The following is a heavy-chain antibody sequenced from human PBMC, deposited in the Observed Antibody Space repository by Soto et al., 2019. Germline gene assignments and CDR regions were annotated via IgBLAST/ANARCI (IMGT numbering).Heavy chain of an antibody. V-gene: IGHV1-3*01. Sequence: ASVKVSCKASGYTFTSYAMHWVRQAPGQRLEWMGWINAGNGNTKYSQKFQGRVTITRDTSASTAYMKLSSLRSEDTAVYYCARGRGGYCSGGSCWSFDPWGQGTLVTVSS. CDR2: INAGNGNT. CDR1: GYTFTSYA. CDR3: ARGRGGYCSGGSCWSFDP. J-gene: IGHJ5*02. D-gene: IGHD2-15*01.